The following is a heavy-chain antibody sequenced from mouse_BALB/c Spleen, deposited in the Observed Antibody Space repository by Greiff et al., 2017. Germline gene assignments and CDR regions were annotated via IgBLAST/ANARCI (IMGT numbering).Heavy chain of an antibody. CDR1: GFTFSSYG. D-gene: IGHD3-3*01. J-gene: IGHJ1*01. V-gene: IGHV5-6-3*01. CDR2: INSNGGST. Sequence: EVKLVESGGGLVQPGGSLKLSCAASGFTFSSYGMSWVRQTPDKRLELVATINSNGGSTYYPDSVKGRFTISRDNAKNTLYLQMSSLKSEDTAMYYCARGGQWYFDVWGAGTTVTVSS. CDR3: ARGGQWYFDV.